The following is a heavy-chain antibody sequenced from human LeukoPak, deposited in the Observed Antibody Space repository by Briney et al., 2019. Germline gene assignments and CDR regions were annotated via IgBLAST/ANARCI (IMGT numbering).Heavy chain of an antibody. CDR2: ISAYNGNT. CDR3: ARDLHYDSSGYYYSYYYMDV. CDR1: GYTFTSYG. V-gene: IGHV1-18*01. J-gene: IGHJ6*03. Sequence: ASVKVSCKASGYTFTSYGISWVRQAPGQGLEWMGWISAYNGNTNYAQKLQGRVTMTTDTSTSTAYMELRSLRSDDTAVYYCARDLHYDSSGYYYSYYYMDVWGKGTTVTVSS. D-gene: IGHD3-22*01.